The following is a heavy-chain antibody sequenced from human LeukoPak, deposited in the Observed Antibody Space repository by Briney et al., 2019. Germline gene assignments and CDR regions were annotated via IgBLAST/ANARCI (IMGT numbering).Heavy chain of an antibody. D-gene: IGHD2-21*02. Sequence: GGSLRLSCAASGFTFSSYAMSWVRQAPGKGLEWVSAISGSGGSTYYADSVKGRFTISRDDSKNTAYLQMNSLKTEDTAVYYCTRPIYCGGDCYGFGYWGQGTLVTVSS. CDR2: ISGSGGST. CDR3: TRPIYCGGDCYGFGY. J-gene: IGHJ4*02. CDR1: GFTFSSYA. V-gene: IGHV3-23*01.